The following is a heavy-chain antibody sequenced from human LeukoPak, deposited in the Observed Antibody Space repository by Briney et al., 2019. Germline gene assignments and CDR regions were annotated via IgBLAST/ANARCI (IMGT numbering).Heavy chain of an antibody. Sequence: ASVKVSCKVSGYTLTELSMHWVRQAPGQGLEWMGGIIPIFGTANYAQKFQGRVTITADESTSTAYMELSSLRSEDTAVYYCARRHYDILTGYYNYWFDPWGQGTLVTVSS. J-gene: IGHJ5*02. V-gene: IGHV1-69*13. CDR1: GYTLTELS. CDR3: ARRHYDILTGYYNYWFDP. CDR2: IIPIFGTA. D-gene: IGHD3-9*01.